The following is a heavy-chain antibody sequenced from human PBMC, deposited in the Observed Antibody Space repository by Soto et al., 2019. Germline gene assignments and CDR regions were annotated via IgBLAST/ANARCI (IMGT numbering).Heavy chain of an antibody. CDR3: ARGEGE. Sequence: EVQLLESGGGLVQPGGSLRLSCAASGFTVSSNFMNWVRQAPGKGLEWVSVIYTGGSTFYADSVKGRFTISRDNSKNTLYLEMNSLRAEDTAVYYCARGEGEWGPGTLVTVSS. CDR2: IYTGGST. J-gene: IGHJ4*02. D-gene: IGHD3-16*01. V-gene: IGHV3-66*01. CDR1: GFTVSSNF.